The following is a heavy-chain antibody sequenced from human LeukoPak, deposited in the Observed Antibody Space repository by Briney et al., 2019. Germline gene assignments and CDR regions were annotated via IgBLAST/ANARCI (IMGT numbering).Heavy chain of an antibody. J-gene: IGHJ5*02. Sequence: GSLRLSCAASGFTFSSYTMNWVRHAPAKGLEWVSYIDLSGSTLYYVDSVKGRFTISRDNSKNSLYLQMNSLRAEDTAVYYCARGPPLFDPWGQGTLVAVSS. CDR1: GFTFSSYT. CDR2: IDLSGSTL. CDR3: ARGPPLFDP. V-gene: IGHV3-48*04.